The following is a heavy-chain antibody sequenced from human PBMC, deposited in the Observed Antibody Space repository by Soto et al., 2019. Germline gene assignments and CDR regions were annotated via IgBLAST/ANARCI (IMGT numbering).Heavy chain of an antibody. V-gene: IGHV3-21*01. D-gene: IGHD4-17*01. Sequence: GESLKISCAASGFTFSSYSMNWVRQAPGKGLEWVSSISSSSSYIYYADSVKGRFTISRDNAKNSLYLQMNSLRAEDTAVYYCARPRPATVTSFDYWGQGTLVTVSS. CDR3: ARPRPATVTSFDY. CDR1: GFTFSSYS. CDR2: ISSSSSYI. J-gene: IGHJ4*02.